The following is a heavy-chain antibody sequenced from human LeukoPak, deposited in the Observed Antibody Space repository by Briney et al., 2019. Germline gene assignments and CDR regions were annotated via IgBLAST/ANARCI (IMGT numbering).Heavy chain of an antibody. D-gene: IGHD3-22*01. CDR2: IYYSGST. CDR1: GGSISSGDYY. Sequence: SETLSLTCTVSGGSISSGDYYWSWIRQPPGKGLEWIGYIYYSGSTYYNPSLKSRVTISVDTPKNQFSLKLSSVTAADTAVYYCARDDSSGYALDYWGQGTLVTVSS. CDR3: ARDDSSGYALDY. V-gene: IGHV4-30-4*08. J-gene: IGHJ4*02.